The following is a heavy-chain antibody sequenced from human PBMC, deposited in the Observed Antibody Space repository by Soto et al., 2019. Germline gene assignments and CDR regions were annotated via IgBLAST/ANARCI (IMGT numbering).Heavy chain of an antibody. Sequence: ASVKVSCKASGGTFSSYAISWVRQAPGQGLEWMGGIIPIFGTANYAQKFQGRVTITADESTSTAYMELSSLRSEDTAVYYCARGDSNFGTYYYYGMDVWSQGTTVTVSS. CDR1: GGTFSSYA. J-gene: IGHJ6*02. CDR2: IIPIFGTA. D-gene: IGHD4-4*01. V-gene: IGHV1-69*13. CDR3: ARGDSNFGTYYYYGMDV.